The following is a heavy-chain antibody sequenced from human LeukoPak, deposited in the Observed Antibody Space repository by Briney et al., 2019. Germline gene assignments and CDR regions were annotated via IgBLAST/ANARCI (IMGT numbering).Heavy chain of an antibody. Sequence: ASVKVSCKASGYTFTSYGISWVRQAPGQGLEWMGWISAYNGNTNYARKLQGRVTMTTDTSTSTAYMELRSPRSDDTAVYYCAMVPTTLSFDYWGQGTLVTVSS. D-gene: IGHD4/OR15-4a*01. CDR1: GYTFTSYG. V-gene: IGHV1-18*01. CDR2: ISAYNGNT. J-gene: IGHJ4*02. CDR3: AMVPTTLSFDY.